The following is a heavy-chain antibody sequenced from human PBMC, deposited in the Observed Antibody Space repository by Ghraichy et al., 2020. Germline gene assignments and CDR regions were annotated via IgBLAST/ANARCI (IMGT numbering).Heavy chain of an antibody. CDR3: ARSDFSSAAGMDAFDI. CDR1: GFSLSTSGMC. J-gene: IGHJ3*02. V-gene: IGHV2-70*11. CDR2: IDWDDDK. Sequence: SGPTLVKPTQTLTLTCTFSGFSLSTSGMCVSWIRQPPGKALEWLARIDWDDDKYYSTSLKTRLTISKDTSKNQVVLTMTNMDPVDTATYYCARSDFSSAAGMDAFDIWGQGTMVTVSS. D-gene: IGHD6-13*01.